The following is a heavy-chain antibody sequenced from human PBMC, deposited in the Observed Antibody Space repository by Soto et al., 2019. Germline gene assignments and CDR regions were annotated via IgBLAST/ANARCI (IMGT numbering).Heavy chain of an antibody. Sequence: EVQLVQSGAEVKKPGESLRISCKVSGYSFTSRWIIWVRQMPGKGLEWMGRIDPADAYINYSPSFQGHVTISADKSISTAYLQWSSLRASDTAMYYCARPGSNWFVDYWGQGTLVTVSS. V-gene: IGHV5-10-1*03. CDR2: IDPADAYI. CDR1: GYSFTSRW. CDR3: ARPGSNWFVDY. J-gene: IGHJ4*02. D-gene: IGHD6-13*01.